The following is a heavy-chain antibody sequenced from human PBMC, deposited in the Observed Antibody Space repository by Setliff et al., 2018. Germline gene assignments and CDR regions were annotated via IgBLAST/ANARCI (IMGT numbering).Heavy chain of an antibody. D-gene: IGHD7-27*01. CDR3: ARVTNWGLDLRFDP. Sequence: PSETLSLTCTVSGDSISSYYWSWIRQPPGKGLEWIGYIYYSGITNYNPSLKSRVTMSVATFENHFSLKLNSLTAADTAVYYCARVTNWGLDLRFDPWGQGILVTVSS. CDR1: GDSISSYY. V-gene: IGHV4-59*01. J-gene: IGHJ5*02. CDR2: IYYSGIT.